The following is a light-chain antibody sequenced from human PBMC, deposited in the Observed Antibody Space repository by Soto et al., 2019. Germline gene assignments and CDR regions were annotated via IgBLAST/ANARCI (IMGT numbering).Light chain of an antibody. CDR3: QKYSSAPFT. V-gene: IGKV1-27*01. CDR2: AAS. J-gene: IGKJ3*01. Sequence: DIQMTQSPSSLSASVGDRVTITCRASQGITNFLAWYQQKPGTVPKLLIYAASTLQSGVPSRFSGSGFGTDFPLNISSLQPEDVATYYCQKYSSAPFTFGPGTKVDIK. CDR1: QGITNF.